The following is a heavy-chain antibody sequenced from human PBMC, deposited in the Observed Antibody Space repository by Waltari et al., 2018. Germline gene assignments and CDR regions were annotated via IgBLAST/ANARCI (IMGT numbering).Heavy chain of an antibody. J-gene: IGHJ5*02. Sequence: QVQLQESGPGLVKPSETLSLTCTVSGGSISISRYAWGWIRQPPGKGLEWIGSIHYSGSTYYNPSLKSRVTISSDTPKNQFFLRVNSVTAADTAVYYCARRRGYDYGDYVGDPWGQGTLVTVSS. CDR1: GGSISISRYA. D-gene: IGHD4-17*01. CDR3: ARRRGYDYGDYVGDP. CDR2: IHYSGST. V-gene: IGHV4-39*07.